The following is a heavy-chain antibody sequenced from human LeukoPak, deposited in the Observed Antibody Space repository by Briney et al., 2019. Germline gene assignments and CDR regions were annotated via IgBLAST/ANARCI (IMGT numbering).Heavy chain of an antibody. Sequence: GASVKVSCKVSGYTLTELSMHWVRQAPGKGLEWMGGFDPEDGETIYAQKFQGRVTMTEDTSTDTAYMELSSLRSEDTAVYYCATAAVEDIVVVGAFDIWGQGTVVTVSS. V-gene: IGHV1-24*01. CDR3: ATAAVEDIVVVGAFDI. D-gene: IGHD2-2*01. J-gene: IGHJ3*02. CDR2: FDPEDGET. CDR1: GYTLTELS.